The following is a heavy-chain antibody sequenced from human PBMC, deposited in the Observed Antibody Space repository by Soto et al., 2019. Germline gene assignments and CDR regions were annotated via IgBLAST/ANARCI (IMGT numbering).Heavy chain of an antibody. Sequence: ASVKVSCKVSGYTVTELSMHWVRQAPGKGLEWMGGFDPEDGETIYAQKFQGRVTMTEDTSTDTAYMELSSLRSEDTAVYYCATVPDYDFWSGYYFDYWGQGTLVTVSS. CDR2: FDPEDGET. V-gene: IGHV1-24*01. D-gene: IGHD3-3*01. CDR3: ATVPDYDFWSGYYFDY. CDR1: GYTVTELS. J-gene: IGHJ4*02.